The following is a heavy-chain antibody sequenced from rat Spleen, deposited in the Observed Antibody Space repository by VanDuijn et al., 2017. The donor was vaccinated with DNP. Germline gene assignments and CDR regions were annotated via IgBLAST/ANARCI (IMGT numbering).Heavy chain of an antibody. CDR3: TRGGTYYFDY. CDR2: MSPTTRSS. J-gene: IGHJ2*01. Sequence: EVQLVESGGDLVQPGRSLKLSCEASGFTFRDYDMAWVRQAPSKGLEWVACMSPTTRSSYYRDSVRGRFTVSRDDSTSTLYLQMDSLRSDDTATYYCTRGGTYYFDYWGQGVLVTVSS. V-gene: IGHV5-27*01. D-gene: IGHD4-3*01. CDR1: GFTFRDYD.